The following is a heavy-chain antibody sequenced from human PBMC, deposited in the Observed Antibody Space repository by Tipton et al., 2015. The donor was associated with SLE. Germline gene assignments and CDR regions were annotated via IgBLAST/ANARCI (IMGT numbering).Heavy chain of an antibody. CDR3: ARGRLLEWLSTYYYYYGMDV. Sequence: LSLTCVVYGGSFSDYSWSWIRQPPGRGLEWIGEINHSGSTNYNPSLKSRLTISVDTSKIQFSPKLSSVTAADTAVYYCARGRLLEWLSTYYYYYGMDVWGHGTTVTVSS. J-gene: IGHJ6*02. CDR1: GGSFSDYS. D-gene: IGHD3-3*01. V-gene: IGHV4-34*01. CDR2: INHSGST.